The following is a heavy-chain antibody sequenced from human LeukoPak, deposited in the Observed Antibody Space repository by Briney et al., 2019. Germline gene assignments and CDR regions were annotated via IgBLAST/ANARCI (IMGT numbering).Heavy chain of an antibody. CDR3: ARVNQPAIYYYYMDV. CDR1: GGSISSYY. CDR2: IYYSGST. D-gene: IGHD2-2*01. V-gene: IGHV4-59*01. Sequence: PSETLSLTCTVSGGSISSYYWSWIRQPPGKGLEWIGYIYYSGSTNYNPSLKSRVTISVDTSKNQFSLKLSSVTAADTAVYYCARVNQPAIYYYYMDVGGKGTTVTISS. J-gene: IGHJ6*03.